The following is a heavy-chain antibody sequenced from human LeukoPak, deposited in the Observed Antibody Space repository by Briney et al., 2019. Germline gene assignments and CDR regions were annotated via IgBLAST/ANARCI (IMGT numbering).Heavy chain of an antibody. Sequence: GSLRLSCVASGFTFRGFAMSWIRQPPGKGLEWIGYIYYSGSTNYNPSLKSRVTISVDTSKTQFSLKLTSVTAADAAVYYCATYLSGSYLSWFDSWGQGTLVTVSS. D-gene: IGHD1-26*01. CDR2: IYYSGST. J-gene: IGHJ5*01. CDR1: GFTFRGFA. CDR3: ATYLSGSYLSWFDS. V-gene: IGHV4-59*01.